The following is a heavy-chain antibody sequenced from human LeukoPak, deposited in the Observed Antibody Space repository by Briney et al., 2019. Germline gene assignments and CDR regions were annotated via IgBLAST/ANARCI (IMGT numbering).Heavy chain of an antibody. CDR3: ARGRRYSGYDAFGY. J-gene: IGHJ4*02. D-gene: IGHD5-12*01. CDR2: MNPNSGNT. Sequence: GASVKVSCKASGYTFTSYGINWVRQATGQGLEWMGWMNPNSGNTGYAQKFQGRVTMTRNTSISTAYMDLSSLRSEDTAVYYCARGRRYSGYDAFGYWGQGTLVTVSS. V-gene: IGHV1-8*02. CDR1: GYTFTSYG.